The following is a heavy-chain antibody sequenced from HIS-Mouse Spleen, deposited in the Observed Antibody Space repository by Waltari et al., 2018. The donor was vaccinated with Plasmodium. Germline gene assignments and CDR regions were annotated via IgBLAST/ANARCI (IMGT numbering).Heavy chain of an antibody. CDR3: AKAQGVINFDY. Sequence: QVQLVESGGGVVQPGSSLRLSCAASGFTFSSYGMHWVRQAPGKGLEWVAVISYDGSNKYYADSVKGRFTISRDNSKNTLYLQMNSLRAEDTAVYYCAKAQGVINFDYWGQGTLVTVSS. J-gene: IGHJ4*02. V-gene: IGHV3-30*18. CDR2: ISYDGSNK. CDR1: GFTFSSYG. D-gene: IGHD3-16*01.